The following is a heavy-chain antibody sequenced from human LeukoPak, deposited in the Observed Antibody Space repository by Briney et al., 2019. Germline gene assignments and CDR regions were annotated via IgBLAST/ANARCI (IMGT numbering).Heavy chain of an antibody. D-gene: IGHD3-22*01. V-gene: IGHV3-23*01. CDR1: GFTFSSYA. CDR2: ISASGGST. CDR3: AKLGASYYDSSGYVPPQHFDY. Sequence: QAGGSLRLSCAASGFTFSSYAMSWVRRAPGKGLEWVSGISASGGSTYNADSVKDRFTIPRDNSKNMLYLQMNSLRAEDTAVYYCAKLGASYYDSSGYVPPQHFDYWGQGTLVTVSS. J-gene: IGHJ4*02.